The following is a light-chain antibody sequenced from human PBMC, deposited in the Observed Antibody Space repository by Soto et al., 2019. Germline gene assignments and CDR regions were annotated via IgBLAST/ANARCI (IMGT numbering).Light chain of an antibody. CDR2: DAS. CDR1: QSISGW. V-gene: IGKV1-5*01. CDR3: QQHIAYPPIT. J-gene: IGKJ5*01. Sequence: DIQLTQSPSTPSASIGDRVTITCRASQSISGWLAWFQQKPGKAPKLLIYDASTLETGVPSRFSGSGSWTEFTLTISSLQPDDFATYYCQQHIAYPPITFGQGTRLEIK.